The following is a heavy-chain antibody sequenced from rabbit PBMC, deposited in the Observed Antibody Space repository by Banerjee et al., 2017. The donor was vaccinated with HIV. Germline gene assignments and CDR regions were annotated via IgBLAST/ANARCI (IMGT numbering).Heavy chain of an antibody. CDR1: GFSFSSDHN. CDR2: IYAGSASGT. CDR3: ARDLGGYGGGGYAYL. Sequence: QSLEESGGDLVKPGASLTLTCTASGFSFSSDHNMCWVRQAPGKGLEWIASIYAGSASGTLYATWAKGRFTISKTSSTTVTLQMTSLTAADTATYFCARDLGGYGGGGYAYLWGPGTLVTVS. D-gene: IGHD6-1*01. J-gene: IGHJ4*01. V-gene: IGHV1S40*01.